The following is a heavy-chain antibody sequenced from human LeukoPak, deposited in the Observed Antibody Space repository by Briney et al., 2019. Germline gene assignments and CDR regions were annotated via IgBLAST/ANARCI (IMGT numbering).Heavy chain of an antibody. Sequence: SVKVSCKASGGTFSSYAISWVRQAPGQGLEWMGGIIPIFGTANYAQKFQGRVTITTDESTSTAYMELSSLRSEDTAVYYCAREEIVATTNLGFNYFDYWGQRTLVTVSS. CDR1: GGTFSSYA. D-gene: IGHD5-12*01. CDR3: AREEIVATTNLGFNYFDY. V-gene: IGHV1-69*05. CDR2: IIPIFGTA. J-gene: IGHJ4*02.